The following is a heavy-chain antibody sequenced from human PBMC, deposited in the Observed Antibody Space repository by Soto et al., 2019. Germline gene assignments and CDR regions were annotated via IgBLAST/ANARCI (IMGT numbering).Heavy chain of an antibody. Sequence: KPSETLSLTCTVSVGSISSGGYSWGWIRQPPGKALEWIGTISYSGSTSYNPSLKSRVTIFIDTSKNQFALNLKSVTAADTAVYYCERRRSGSYSDFWGQGKIVTVSS. CDR2: ISYSGST. CDR1: VGSISSGGYS. CDR3: ERRRSGSYSDF. J-gene: IGHJ4*03. D-gene: IGHD6-25*01. V-gene: IGHV4-39*01.